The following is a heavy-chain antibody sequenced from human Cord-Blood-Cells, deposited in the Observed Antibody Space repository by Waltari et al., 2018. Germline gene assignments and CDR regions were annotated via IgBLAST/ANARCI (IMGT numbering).Heavy chain of an antibody. D-gene: IGHD2-2*02. J-gene: IGHJ4*02. CDR2: INHSGST. CDR1: GGSFSGYY. CDR3: ARGGDVVVPAAIRFDY. Sequence: QVQLQQWGAGLLKPSETLSLTCAVYGGSFSGYYWSWIRQPPGKGPEWSEEINHSGSTNYNPALESRVTISVDTSKTQFARRLSSVTAADTAVYYCARGGDVVVPAAIRFDYWGQGTLVTVSS. V-gene: IGHV4-34*01.